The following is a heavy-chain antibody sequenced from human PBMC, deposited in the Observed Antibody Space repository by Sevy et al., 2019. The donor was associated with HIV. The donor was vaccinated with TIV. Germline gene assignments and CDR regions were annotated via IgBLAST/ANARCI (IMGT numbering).Heavy chain of an antibody. D-gene: IGHD3-22*01. J-gene: IGHJ4*02. CDR1: GYTLTALS. CDR3: ATTKDYYESSGDPFYY. V-gene: IGHV1-24*01. Sequence: ASVKVSCKVSGYTLTALSMHWVRQTPGKGLEWMGSFDPEDGERIYAQKFQVRVAMTEDTSTDTAYMELSSLRSEDTAVYYCATTKDYYESSGDPFYYWGQGTLVTVSS. CDR2: FDPEDGER.